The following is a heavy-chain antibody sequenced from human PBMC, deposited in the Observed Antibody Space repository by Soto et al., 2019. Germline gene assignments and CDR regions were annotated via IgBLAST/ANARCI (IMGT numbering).Heavy chain of an antibody. V-gene: IGHV3-7*01. CDR2: IKQDGSEK. D-gene: IGHD6-19*01. Sequence: GGSLRLSCAASGFTFSSYWMSWVRQAPGKGLEWVANIKQDGSEKYYVDSVKGRFTISRDNAKNSLYLQMNSLRAEDTAVYYCASWGYSSGWPFDYWGQGTLVTVSS. CDR3: ASWGYSSGWPFDY. J-gene: IGHJ4*02. CDR1: GFTFSSYW.